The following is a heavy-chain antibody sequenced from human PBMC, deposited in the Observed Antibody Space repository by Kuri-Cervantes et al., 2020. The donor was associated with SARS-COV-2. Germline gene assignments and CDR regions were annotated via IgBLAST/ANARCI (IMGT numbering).Heavy chain of an antibody. J-gene: IGHJ5*02. V-gene: IGHV3-74*01. CDR1: GFTFSGHW. Sequence: GESLKISCAASGFTFSGHWIHWVRQAPGKGLVWVSRINPDGSYTNNADSVKGRFTISRDNSKNTLYLQMNSLRADDTAVYYCARDYYDSGSFGPWGQGTLVTVSS. CDR3: ARDYYDSGSFGP. D-gene: IGHD3-10*01. CDR2: INPDGSYT.